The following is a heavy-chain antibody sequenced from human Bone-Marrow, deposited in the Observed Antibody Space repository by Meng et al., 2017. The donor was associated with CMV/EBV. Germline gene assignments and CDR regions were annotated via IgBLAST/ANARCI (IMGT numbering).Heavy chain of an antibody. V-gene: IGHV5-51*01. CDR1: GYSFTTYW. Sequence: GESLKISCEGIGYSFTTYWIAWVRQMPGKGLEWMGIIYPGDSDTRYSPSFEGRVTISVDNSVNTAFLQWSSLRASDTALYYCARMHCDSDSCPFYYNSGYSANHFDPWGQGTLVTVSS. D-gene: IGHD2-21*02. J-gene: IGHJ5*02. CDR2: IYPGDSDT. CDR3: ARMHCDSDSCPFYYNSGYSANHFDP.